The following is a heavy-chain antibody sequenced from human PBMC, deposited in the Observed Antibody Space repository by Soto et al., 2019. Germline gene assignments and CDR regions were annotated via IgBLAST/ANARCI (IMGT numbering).Heavy chain of an antibody. D-gene: IGHD1-26*01. J-gene: IGHJ6*02. Sequence: GGSLRLSCTASGFTFGDYAMSWFRQAPGKGLEWVGFIRSKAYGGTTEYAASVKGRFTISRDDSKSIAYLQMNSLKTEDTAVYYCVWDYYYYGMDVWGQGTTVTVSS. CDR1: GFTFGDYA. CDR2: IRSKAYGGTT. V-gene: IGHV3-49*03. CDR3: VWDYYYYGMDV.